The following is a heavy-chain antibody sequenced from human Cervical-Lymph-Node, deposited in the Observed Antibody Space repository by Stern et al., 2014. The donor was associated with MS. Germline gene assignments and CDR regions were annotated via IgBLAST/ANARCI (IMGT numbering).Heavy chain of an antibody. Sequence: EVQLVESGGGLVQPGGSLRLSCAASGFTFTNHAMNWVRQTPEKGLEWVSVITGSGDKTQYADSVKGRFTISRDNSNNMVYLQMNSLRVEDTALYYCSKSLVDWGQGTLVTVSS. V-gene: IGHV3-23*04. CDR3: SKSLVD. CDR1: GFTFTNHA. CDR2: ITGSGDKT. J-gene: IGHJ1*01.